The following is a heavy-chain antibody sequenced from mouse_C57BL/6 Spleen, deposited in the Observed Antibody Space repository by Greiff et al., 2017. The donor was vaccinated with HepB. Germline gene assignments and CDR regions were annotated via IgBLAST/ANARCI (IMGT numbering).Heavy chain of an antibody. CDR1: GYSITSGYY. Sequence: DVKLQESGPGLVKPSQSLSLTCSVTGYSITSGYYWNWIRQFPGNKLEWMGYISYDGSNNYNPSLKNRISITRDTSKNQFFLKLNSVTTEDTATYYCARGVPYYAMDYWGQGTSVTVSS. D-gene: IGHD6-1*01. CDR2: ISYDGSN. CDR3: ARGVPYYAMDY. V-gene: IGHV3-6*01. J-gene: IGHJ4*01.